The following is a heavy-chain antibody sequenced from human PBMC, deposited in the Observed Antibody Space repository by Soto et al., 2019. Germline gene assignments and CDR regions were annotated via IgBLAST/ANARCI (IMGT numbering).Heavy chain of an antibody. Sequence: EVQLVESGGGLVQPGGSLRLSCAASGFTFNNYWMHWVRQAPGKGLVWVLRISSDGITTNYAVSVKGRFTISRENAKNTLYLQMNRLRAEDTAVYYCASRPGYSYAYGYWGQGTLVTVSS. CDR3: ASRPGYSYAYGY. CDR2: ISSDGITT. CDR1: GFTFNNYW. D-gene: IGHD5-18*01. J-gene: IGHJ4*02. V-gene: IGHV3-74*01.